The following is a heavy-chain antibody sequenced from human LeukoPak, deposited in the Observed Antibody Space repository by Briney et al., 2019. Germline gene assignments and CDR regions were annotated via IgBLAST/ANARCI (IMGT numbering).Heavy chain of an antibody. CDR2: IYTSGGT. CDR1: GGSIGSYY. Sequence: SETLSLTCTVSGGSIGSYYWSWIRQPAGKGLEWIGRIYTSGGTVYNPSLKSRVTMSVDTSKNQFSLKLSSVTAADTAVYYCARVLEGSSGQHWYFDLWGRGTLVTVSS. V-gene: IGHV4-4*07. D-gene: IGHD6-19*01. CDR3: ARVLEGSSGQHWYFDL. J-gene: IGHJ2*01.